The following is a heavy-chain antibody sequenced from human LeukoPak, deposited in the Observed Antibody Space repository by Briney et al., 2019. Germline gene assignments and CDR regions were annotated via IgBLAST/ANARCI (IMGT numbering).Heavy chain of an antibody. CDR3: TRQGSLGTSGYYY. CDR2: FYYRGIT. CDR1: GDSISSSSYY. V-gene: IGHV4-39*01. Sequence: SETLSLTCTVSGDSISSSSYYWGWIRQPPGKGLEWIGSFYYRGITYYNPSLKSRVTISVDTSKNQFSLKLSSVTAADTAVFYCTRQGSLGTSGYYYWGQGTLVTVSS. D-gene: IGHD3-22*01. J-gene: IGHJ4*02.